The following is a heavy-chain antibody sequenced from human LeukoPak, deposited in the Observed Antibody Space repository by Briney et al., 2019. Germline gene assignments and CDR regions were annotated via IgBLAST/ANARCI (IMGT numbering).Heavy chain of an antibody. J-gene: IGHJ6*04. CDR3: AINSGDSSGYSWMDV. CDR1: GYTFTSYY. D-gene: IGHD3-22*01. CDR2: INPSGGST. V-gene: IGHV1-46*01. Sequence: ASVKVSCKASGYTFTSYYMHWVRQAPGQGLEWMGIINPSGGSTSYAQKFQGRVTMTRDTSTSTVYMELSSLRSEDTAVYYCAINSGDSSGYSWMDVWGKGTTVTVSS.